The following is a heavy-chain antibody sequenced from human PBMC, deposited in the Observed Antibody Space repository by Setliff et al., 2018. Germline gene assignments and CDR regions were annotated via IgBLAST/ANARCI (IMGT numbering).Heavy chain of an antibody. CDR1: GGSISSSNW. Sequence: SETLSLTCAVSGGSISSSNWWSWVRQPPGKGLEWIGEIYHSGSTNYNPSLKSRVTISVDKSKNQFSLQLSSVTSADTAIYYCTKGRVGLAARAGYWGQGTLVTVSS. J-gene: IGHJ4*02. CDR2: IYHSGST. CDR3: TKGRVGLAARAGY. V-gene: IGHV4-4*02. D-gene: IGHD1-26*01.